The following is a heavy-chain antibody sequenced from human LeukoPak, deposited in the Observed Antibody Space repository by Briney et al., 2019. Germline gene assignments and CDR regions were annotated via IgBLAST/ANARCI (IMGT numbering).Heavy chain of an antibody. Sequence: PSETLSLTCTVSGGSISSSSYYWGWIRQPPGKGLEWIGSIYYSGSTYYNPSLKSRVTISVDTSKNQFSLKLSSVTAADTAVYYCARAVGSPARMDVWGKGTTVTVSS. CDR3: ARAVGSPARMDV. J-gene: IGHJ6*03. CDR1: GGSISSSSYY. D-gene: IGHD2-15*01. V-gene: IGHV4-39*07. CDR2: IYYSGST.